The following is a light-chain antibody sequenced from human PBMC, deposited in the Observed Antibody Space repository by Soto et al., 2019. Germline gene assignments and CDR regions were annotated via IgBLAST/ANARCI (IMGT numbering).Light chain of an antibody. J-gene: IGKJ2*01. CDR2: GAS. V-gene: IGKV3-20*01. CDR1: QSISSSF. CDR3: QHYGISLP. Sequence: VLTQSPGTLSLSPGERATLSCRASQSISSSFLVWYQQRPGQAPRLLIYGASSRATGIPDRFSGSGSGTDFTLTISRLEPEDFAMYYCQHYGISLPFGQWTKLEIK.